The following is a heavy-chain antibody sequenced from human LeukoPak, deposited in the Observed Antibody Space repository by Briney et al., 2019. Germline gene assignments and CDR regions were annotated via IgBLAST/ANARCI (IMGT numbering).Heavy chain of an antibody. V-gene: IGHV3-33*01. CDR3: ARDDSSFAPFDY. D-gene: IGHD4-11*01. J-gene: IGHJ4*02. CDR2: IWYDGSKK. CDR1: GFTISNYG. Sequence: GSLILSCAASGFTISNYGFHWVRPAPGKGLEWVSVIWYDGSKKYYAESVKGRFTISRDTFKNTLYLQMNSLKVEDTAVYYCARDDSSFAPFDYWGQGTLVTVSS.